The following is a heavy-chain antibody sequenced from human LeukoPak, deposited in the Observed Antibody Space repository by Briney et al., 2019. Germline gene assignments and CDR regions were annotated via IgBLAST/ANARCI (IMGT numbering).Heavy chain of an antibody. V-gene: IGHV4-30-4*01. D-gene: IGHD2-15*01. J-gene: IGHJ4*02. CDR2: IYYSGST. CDR1: GGSISSGDYY. Sequence: PSQTLSLTCTVSGGSISSGDYYWSWIRQSPGKGLEWIGYIYYSGSTYQNPSFKSRVTILVDTSKNQFSLKLSSVTAADTAVYYCVRRYCSGGRCYLDYWGQGTLVTVSS. CDR3: VRRYCSGGRCYLDY.